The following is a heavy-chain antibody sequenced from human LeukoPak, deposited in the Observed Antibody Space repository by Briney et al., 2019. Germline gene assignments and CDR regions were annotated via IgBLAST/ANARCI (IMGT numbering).Heavy chain of an antibody. CDR2: ISSSGSPI. J-gene: IGHJ4*02. CDR1: GFTFSSYE. Sequence: GGSLRLSCTASGFTFSSYEMNWVRQAPGKGLEWVSDISSSGSPIYYADSVKGRFTVSRDNAKNSLYLQMSSLRAEDTAVYYCAKGRWSGPFDYWGQGTLVTVSS. CDR3: AKGRWSGPFDY. D-gene: IGHD2-15*01. V-gene: IGHV3-48*03.